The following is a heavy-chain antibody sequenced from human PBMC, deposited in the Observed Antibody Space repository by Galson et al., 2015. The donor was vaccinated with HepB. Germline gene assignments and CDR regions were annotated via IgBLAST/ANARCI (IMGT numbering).Heavy chain of an antibody. D-gene: IGHD3-9*01. CDR3: ASPEQNFDWLFDAFDI. CDR2: IIPILGIA. V-gene: IGHV1-69*02. Sequence: SVKVSCKASGGTFSSYTISWVRQAPGQGLEWMGRIIPILGIANYAQKFQGRVTITADKSTSTAYMELSSLRSEDTAVYYCASPEQNFDWLFDAFDIWGQGTMVTVSS. J-gene: IGHJ3*02. CDR1: GGTFSSYT.